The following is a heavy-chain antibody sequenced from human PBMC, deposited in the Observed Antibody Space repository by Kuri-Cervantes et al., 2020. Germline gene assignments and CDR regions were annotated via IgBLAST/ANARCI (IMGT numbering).Heavy chain of an antibody. V-gene: IGHV4-34*01. CDR3: ARLVQPWSYWDY. D-gene: IGHD5-18*01. J-gene: IGHJ4*02. CDR1: GGSFSGYY. CDR2: INHSGST. Sequence: ESLKISCAVYGGSFSGYYWSWIRQPPGKGLEWIGEINHSGSTNYNPSLKSRVTISVDTSKNQFSLNLRSVTAADTAVYYCARLVQPWSYWDYWGQGTLVTVSS.